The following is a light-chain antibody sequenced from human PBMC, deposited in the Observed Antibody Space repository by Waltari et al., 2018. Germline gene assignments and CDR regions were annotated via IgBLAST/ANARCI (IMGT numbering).Light chain of an antibody. V-gene: IGKV1-39*01. J-gene: IGKJ1*01. Sequence: DIQMTQSPSSLSASVGDRVSITCRASQSISSYLNWYLQKPGKAPKLLIYAASSLQSGVPSRFSGSGSGTEFTLTISSLQPEDFATYFCQQSYSTPPTWTFGQGTKVEIK. CDR1: QSISSY. CDR2: AAS. CDR3: QQSYSTPPTWT.